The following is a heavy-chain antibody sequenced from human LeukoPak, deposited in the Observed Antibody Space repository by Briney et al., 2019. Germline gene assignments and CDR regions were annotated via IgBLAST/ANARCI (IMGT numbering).Heavy chain of an antibody. CDR1: GGSISSSSYY. D-gene: IGHD2-2*01. J-gene: IGHJ4*02. CDR2: IYYSGST. Sequence: SETLSLTXTVSGGSISSSSYYWGWIRQPPGKGLEWIGSIYYSGSTYYNPSLKSRVTISVDTSKNQFSLKLSSVTAADTAVYYCARHRDIVVVPAASPIGYWGQGTLVTVSS. CDR3: ARHRDIVVVPAASPIGY. V-gene: IGHV4-39*01.